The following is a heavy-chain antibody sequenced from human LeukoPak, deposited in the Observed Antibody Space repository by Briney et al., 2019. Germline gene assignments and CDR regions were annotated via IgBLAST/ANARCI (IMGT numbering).Heavy chain of an antibody. V-gene: IGHV4-30-4*01. CDR3: ARVRPSDSSGYWGYYFDY. CDR1: GGSISSGDYY. J-gene: IGHJ4*02. CDR2: IYYSGST. D-gene: IGHD6-19*01. Sequence: PSQTLSLTCTVSGGSISSGDYYWSWIRQPPGKGLEWIGYIYYSGSTYYNPSLKSRVTISVDKSKNQFSLKLSSVTAADTAVYYCARVRPSDSSGYWGYYFDYWGQGTLVTVSS.